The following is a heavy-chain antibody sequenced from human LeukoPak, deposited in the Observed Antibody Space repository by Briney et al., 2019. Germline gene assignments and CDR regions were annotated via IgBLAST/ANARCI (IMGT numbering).Heavy chain of an antibody. CDR1: GYTFTSYY. D-gene: IGHD3-3*01. J-gene: IGHJ6*02. CDR3: ARESGYDFWSGYYTGPYYYYGMDV. Sequence: ASVKVSCKASGYTFTSYYMHWVRQAPGQGLEWMGIINPSGGSTSYAQKFQGRVTMTRDTSTSTVYMGLSSLRSEDTAVYYCARESGYDFWSGYYTGPYYYYGMDVWGQGTTVTVSS. V-gene: IGHV1-46*01. CDR2: INPSGGST.